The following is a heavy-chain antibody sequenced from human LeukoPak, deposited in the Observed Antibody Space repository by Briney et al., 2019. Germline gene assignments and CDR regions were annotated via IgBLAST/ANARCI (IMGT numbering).Heavy chain of an antibody. J-gene: IGHJ3*02. CDR1: GYSIRSYG. D-gene: IGHD3-16*01. CDR3: ARDLKIRGRPGTFEI. CDR2: VNNNIVNT. V-gene: IGHV1-18*01. Sequence: GASVEVSCKASGYSIRSYGISWVRQTPGQGLEWMGWVNNNIVNTNNGKKFQGRVTVTTDTSTSTAYMELRSLRFDDTAVYYCARDLKIRGRPGTFEIWGQGTTVIVSP.